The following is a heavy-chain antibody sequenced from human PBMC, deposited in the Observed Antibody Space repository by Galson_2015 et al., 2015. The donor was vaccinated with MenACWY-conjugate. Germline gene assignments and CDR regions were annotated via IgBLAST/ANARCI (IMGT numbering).Heavy chain of an antibody. CDR2: IQSKTDGGTT. D-gene: IGHD3-10*01. CDR3: TRGESVDY. V-gene: IGHV3-15*01. J-gene: IGHJ4*02. CDR1: GFTFNDAW. Sequence: SLRLSCAGSGFTFNDAWMSWVRQAPGKGLEWVGRIQSKTDGGTTDYAAPVKGRFTISRDDSKNTLYLQMNSLKTEDTAVYYCTRGESVDYWGQGTLVTVSS.